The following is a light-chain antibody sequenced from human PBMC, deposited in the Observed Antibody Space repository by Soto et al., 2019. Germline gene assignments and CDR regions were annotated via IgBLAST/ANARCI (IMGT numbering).Light chain of an antibody. V-gene: IGLV2-14*01. CDR2: EVR. Sequence: QSALTQPASVSGSPGQSITISCTGSSSDVGGYNHVSWYQQHPGKAPKLMIYEVRNRPSGVSSRFSGSKSGNTASLTISGLQAEDEADYYCSSFTSTSTYVFGTGTKVTVL. CDR1: SSDVGGYNH. J-gene: IGLJ1*01. CDR3: SSFTSTSTYV.